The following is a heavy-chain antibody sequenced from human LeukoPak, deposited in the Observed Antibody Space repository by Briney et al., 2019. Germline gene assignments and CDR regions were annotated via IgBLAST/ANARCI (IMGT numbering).Heavy chain of an antibody. V-gene: IGHV3-23*01. D-gene: IGHD3-10*01. CDR1: GFTFSSYA. CDR3: ASAIRRITMVRGVITLLFDY. CDR2: ISGSGGST. J-gene: IGHJ4*02. Sequence: PGGSLRLSCAASGFTFSSYAMSWVRQAPGKGLEWVSAISGSGGSTYYADSVKGRFTISRDNSKNTLYLQMNSLRAEDTAVYYCASAIRRITMVRGVITLLFDYWGQGTLVTVSS.